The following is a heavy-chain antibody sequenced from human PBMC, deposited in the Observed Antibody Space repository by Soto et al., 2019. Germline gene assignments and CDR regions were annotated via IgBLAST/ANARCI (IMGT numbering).Heavy chain of an antibody. D-gene: IGHD6-19*01. CDR3: AKDRLEIAVAGTYYYYGMDV. V-gene: IGHV3-30*18. J-gene: IGHJ6*02. Sequence: CAAPVLNFSSYGMHWVRQAPGKGLEWVAVISYDGSNKYYAGSVKGRFTISRDNSKNTLYLQMNSLGAEDTAVYYCAKDRLEIAVAGTYYYYGMDVWGQGTTVTVSS. CDR1: VLNFSSYG. CDR2: ISYDGSNK.